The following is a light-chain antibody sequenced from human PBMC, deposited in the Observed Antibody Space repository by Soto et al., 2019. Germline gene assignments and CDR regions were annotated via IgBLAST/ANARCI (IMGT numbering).Light chain of an antibody. Sequence: DSQLTQSPSFLSPSLGDSVTITCRASQVISTSLAWYQVKPGKAPKLLIYAASTLESGVPSRFSATVSGTEFSLTITSLQPEDFATYYCQQLFDSPITFGQGTRLEIK. CDR3: QQLFDSPIT. CDR2: AAS. V-gene: IGKV1-9*01. J-gene: IGKJ5*01. CDR1: QVISTS.